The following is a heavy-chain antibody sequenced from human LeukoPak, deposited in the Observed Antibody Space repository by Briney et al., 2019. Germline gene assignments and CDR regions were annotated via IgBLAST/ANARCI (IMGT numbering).Heavy chain of an antibody. CDR3: AGGGAESYLRYFDY. J-gene: IGHJ4*02. Sequence: GGSLRLSCAASGFTFSSYGMHWVRQAPGEGLVWVSRVNSDGSSTSYADSVRGRFTISRDNAKNTLYLQMNSLRVEDTAVYYCAGGGAESYLRYFDYWGQGALVAVSS. CDR2: VNSDGSST. V-gene: IGHV3-74*01. D-gene: IGHD3-10*01. CDR1: GFTFSSYG.